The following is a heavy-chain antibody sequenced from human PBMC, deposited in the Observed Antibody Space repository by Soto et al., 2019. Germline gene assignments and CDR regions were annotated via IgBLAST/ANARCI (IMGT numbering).Heavy chain of an antibody. Sequence: GASVKVSCKASGGTFSSYAISWVRQAPGQGLEWMGGIIPIFGTANYAQKFQGRVTITADESTSTAYMELSSLRSEDTAVYYCARDNGVVVPAAPYYYGMDVRGQGTTVTVSS. CDR2: IIPIFGTA. D-gene: IGHD2-2*01. J-gene: IGHJ6*02. CDR1: GGTFSSYA. V-gene: IGHV1-69*13. CDR3: ARDNGVVVPAAPYYYGMDV.